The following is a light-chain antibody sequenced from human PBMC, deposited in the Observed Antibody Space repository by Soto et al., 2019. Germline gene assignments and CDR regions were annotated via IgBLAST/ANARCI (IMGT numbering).Light chain of an antibody. Sequence: DIQMTQSPSTLSGSVGDRVTITCRASQTISXWLAWYQQKPGKAPKLLIYKASTLKSGVPSRFSGSGSGTEFTLTISSLQPDDFATYYCQHYNSYSEAFGQGTKVELK. CDR1: QTISXW. V-gene: IGKV1-5*03. CDR2: KAS. CDR3: QHYNSYSEA. J-gene: IGKJ1*01.